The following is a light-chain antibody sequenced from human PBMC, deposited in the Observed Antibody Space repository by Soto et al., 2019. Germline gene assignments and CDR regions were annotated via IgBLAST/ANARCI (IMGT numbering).Light chain of an antibody. CDR1: SSDVGGYKY. CDR2: EVS. V-gene: IGLV2-14*01. J-gene: IGLJ3*02. Sequence: QSALTQPASVSGSPGQSITISCTGTSSDVGGYKYVSWYQQHPGKVPKVIIYEVSNRPSGVSNRFSGSKSGNTASLTISGLQAEDEADYYCASYTSTKTVFGGGTKLTVL. CDR3: ASYTSTKTV.